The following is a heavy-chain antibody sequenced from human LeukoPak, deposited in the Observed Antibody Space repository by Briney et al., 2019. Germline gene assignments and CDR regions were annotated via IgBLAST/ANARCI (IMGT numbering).Heavy chain of an antibody. CDR2: IYYTGST. CDR3: ARGDLPFDY. D-gene: IGHD5-24*01. Sequence: SETLSLTCTVSGGSLSSYYWNWIRQPPGKRLEWIGYIYYTGSTNYNPSVMSRVTMSVDRSKNQFSLKLNSVTAADTAVYYCARGDLPFDYWGQGTLVTVSS. J-gene: IGHJ4*02. CDR1: GGSLSSYY. V-gene: IGHV4-59*01.